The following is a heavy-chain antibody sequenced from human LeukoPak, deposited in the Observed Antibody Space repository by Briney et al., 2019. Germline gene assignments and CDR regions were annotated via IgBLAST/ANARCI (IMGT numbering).Heavy chain of an antibody. Sequence: PSETLSLTCTVSGGSISSGDYYWSWIRQAPGKGLEWVSYISSSGSTIYYADSVKGRFTISRDNAKNSLYLQMNSLRAEDTAVYYCASPLGELRPQGSWFDPWGQGTLVTVSS. J-gene: IGHJ5*02. CDR2: ISSSGSTI. D-gene: IGHD1-26*01. CDR1: GGSISSGDYY. V-gene: IGHV3-11*01. CDR3: ASPLGELRPQGSWFDP.